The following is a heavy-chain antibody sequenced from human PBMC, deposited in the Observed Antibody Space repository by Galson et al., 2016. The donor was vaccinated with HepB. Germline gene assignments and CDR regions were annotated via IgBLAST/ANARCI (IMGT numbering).Heavy chain of an antibody. J-gene: IGHJ5*02. CDR2: IFYNGII. Sequence: ETLSLTCIVSGGSVSSGPYSWSWFRQPPGKAPEWIAYIFYNGIINYNPSLKSRATISLDTSRNQFSLILESVTAADTAVYYCARGYGWTWSQGILVTVSS. D-gene: IGHD3-10*01. V-gene: IGHV4-61*01. CDR3: ARGYGWT. CDR1: GGSVSSGPYS.